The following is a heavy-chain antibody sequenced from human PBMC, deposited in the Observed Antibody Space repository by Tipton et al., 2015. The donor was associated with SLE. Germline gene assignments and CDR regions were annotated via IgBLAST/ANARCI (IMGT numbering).Heavy chain of an antibody. V-gene: IGHV6-1*01. Sequence: GLVKPSQTLSLTCVISGDSVSSNNAAWNWIRQPPSRGLEWLGRTYYRSKWFNNYAVSVQSRITFNSDTSKNQFSLQLNSVTPKDTAVYYCARTCSGGSCYSFDSWGQGTLVTVSS. CDR2: TYYRSKWFN. CDR1: GDSVSSNNAA. CDR3: ARTCSGGSCYSFDS. D-gene: IGHD2-15*01. J-gene: IGHJ4*02.